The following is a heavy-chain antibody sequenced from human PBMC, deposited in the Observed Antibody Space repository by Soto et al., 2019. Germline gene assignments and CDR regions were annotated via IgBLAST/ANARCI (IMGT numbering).Heavy chain of an antibody. CDR2: TYYRSKWYN. CDR1: GDSVSSDSAA. J-gene: IGHJ4*02. CDR3: AREWGRMTTITTHLDY. D-gene: IGHD4-4*01. Sequence: PSQTLSLTCDISGDSVSSDSAAWNWIRQSPSRGLEWLGRTYYRSKWYNDYAISVKSRINIKPDTSKNQFSLQLNSVTPEDTAVYYCAREWGRMTTITTHLDYWGQGTLVTVSS. V-gene: IGHV6-1*01.